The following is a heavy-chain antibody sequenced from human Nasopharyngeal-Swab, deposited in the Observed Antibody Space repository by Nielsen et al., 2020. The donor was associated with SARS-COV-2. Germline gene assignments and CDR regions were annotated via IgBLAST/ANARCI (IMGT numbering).Heavy chain of an antibody. Sequence: ASVKVSCKASGYSFSNFYMHWVRQAPGQGLEWMGVITPSGGATNYARKFQGRVTMTTDTSTNTAYMELRSLISDDTAVYYCARDQRSGWHFRSFGMDVWGQGTTVTVSS. J-gene: IGHJ6*02. CDR3: ARDQRSGWHFRSFGMDV. CDR2: ITPSGGAT. D-gene: IGHD6-19*01. V-gene: IGHV1-46*01. CDR1: GYSFSNFY.